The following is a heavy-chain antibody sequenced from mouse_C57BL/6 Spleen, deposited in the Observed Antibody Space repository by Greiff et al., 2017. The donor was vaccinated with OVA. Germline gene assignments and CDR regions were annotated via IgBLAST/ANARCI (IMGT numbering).Heavy chain of an antibody. D-gene: IGHD1-1*01. J-gene: IGHJ2*01. V-gene: IGHV1-26*01. CDR3: ARYYYGSSYPY. CDR1: GYTFTDYY. Sequence: VQLQQSGPELVKPGASVKISCKASGYTFTDYYMNWVKQSPGKSLEWIGDINPNNGGTSYNQKFKGKATLTVDKSSSTAYMELRSLTSEDSAVYYCARYYYGSSYPYWGQGTTLTVSS. CDR2: INPNNGGT.